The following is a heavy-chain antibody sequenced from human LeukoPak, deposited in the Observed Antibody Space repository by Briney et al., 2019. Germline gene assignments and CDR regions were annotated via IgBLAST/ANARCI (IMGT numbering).Heavy chain of an antibody. V-gene: IGHV4-4*07. D-gene: IGHD6-19*01. J-gene: IGHJ1*01. Sequence: SQTLSLTCTVSGRSISNYYWSWIRQPAGKGLEWIGRIYTGGSTNYNPSLKSRVSMSVDTSKNQFSLKLSSVTAADTAVYYCAGVSSGWYNEYWGQGTLVTVSS. CDR1: GRSISNYY. CDR3: AGVSSGWYNEY. CDR2: IYTGGST.